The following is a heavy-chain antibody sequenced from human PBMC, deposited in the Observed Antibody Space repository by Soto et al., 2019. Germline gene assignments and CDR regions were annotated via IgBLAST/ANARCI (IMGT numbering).Heavy chain of an antibody. J-gene: IGHJ4*02. CDR2: INHSGST. V-gene: IGHV4-34*01. D-gene: IGHD3-9*01. CDR3: ARTPLRYFDWLYRPFDY. CDR1: GGSFSGYY. Sequence: QVQLQQWGAGLLKPSETLSLTCAVYGGSFSGYYWSWIRQPLGKGLEWIGEINHSGSTNYNPSLKSRDTISVDTSKNQFSLKLSSVTAADTAVYYCARTPLRYFDWLYRPFDYWGQGTLVTVSS.